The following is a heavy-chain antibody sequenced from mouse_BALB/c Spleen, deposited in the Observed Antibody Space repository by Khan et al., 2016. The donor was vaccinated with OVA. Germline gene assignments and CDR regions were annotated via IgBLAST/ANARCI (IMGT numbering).Heavy chain of an antibody. CDR1: GYTFTSYY. V-gene: IGHV1S81*02. J-gene: IGHJ4*01. D-gene: IGHD2-4*01. Sequence: QVQLKQSGAVLVKPGASVKLSCQASGYTFTSYYIYWVKQGPGQGLEWIGEINPSEGDTSFNEKFKNKATLAVDKSSSTAYLQLSSLTSDDSAVFYCTRGGLRRGGAIDYGGQGTSVTVSS. CDR2: INPSEGDT. CDR3: TRGGLRRGGAIDY.